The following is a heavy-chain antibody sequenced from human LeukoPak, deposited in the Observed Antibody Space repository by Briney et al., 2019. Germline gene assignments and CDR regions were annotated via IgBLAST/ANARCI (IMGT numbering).Heavy chain of an antibody. CDR1: GYTFTGYY. CDR2: INPSGGST. V-gene: IGHV1-46*01. J-gene: IGHJ4*02. D-gene: IGHD2-8*01. CDR3: ARGDCTNGVCYDFDY. Sequence: ASVKVSCKASGYTFTGYYMHWVRQAPGQGLEWMGIINPSGGSTSYAQKFQGRVTMTRDTSTSTVYMELSSLRSEDTAVYYCARGDCTNGVCYDFDYWGQGTLVTVSS.